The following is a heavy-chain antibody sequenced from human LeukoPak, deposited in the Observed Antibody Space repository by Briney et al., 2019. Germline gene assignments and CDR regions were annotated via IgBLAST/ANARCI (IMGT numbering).Heavy chain of an antibody. CDR1: GFTFSNYW. V-gene: IGHV3-30*03. CDR2: ISYDGSNK. J-gene: IGHJ4*02. Sequence: GGSLRLSCAASGFTFSNYWMTWVRQAPGKGLEWVAVISYDGSNKYYADSVKGRFTISRDNSKNTLYLQMNSLRAEDTAVYYCARDPQAMDYYFDYWGQGTLVTVSS. CDR3: ARDPQAMDYYFDY. D-gene: IGHD5-18*01.